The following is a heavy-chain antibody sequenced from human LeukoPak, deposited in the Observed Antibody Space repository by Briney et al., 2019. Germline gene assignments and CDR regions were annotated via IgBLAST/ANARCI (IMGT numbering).Heavy chain of an antibody. D-gene: IGHD1-7*01. J-gene: IGHJ4*02. V-gene: IGHV3-7*01. CDR2: IKQDGSEK. CDR1: GFTFSNYW. Sequence: PGGSLRLSCAASGFTFSNYWMSWVRQVPGKGLEWVANIKQDGSEKYYVNSVKGRFTISRDNAKNSLYLQMNSLRAEDTAIYYCAREDDWNYEDYWGQGTLVTVSS. CDR3: AREDDWNYEDY.